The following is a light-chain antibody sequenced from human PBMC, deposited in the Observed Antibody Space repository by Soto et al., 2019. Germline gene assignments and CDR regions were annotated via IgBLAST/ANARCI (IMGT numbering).Light chain of an antibody. V-gene: IGKV3-20*01. J-gene: IGKJ4*01. CDR3: QQYGTSPLT. CDR1: QSVTSDF. Sequence: EIVSTQSPDILYLSTGDRATLSCRASQSVTSDFLVWYQQKPGQAPRLLIYGASSGATGIPDRFSGSGSGTDFTLTISRLEPEDFAVYYCQQYGTSPLTFGGGTKVAIK. CDR2: GAS.